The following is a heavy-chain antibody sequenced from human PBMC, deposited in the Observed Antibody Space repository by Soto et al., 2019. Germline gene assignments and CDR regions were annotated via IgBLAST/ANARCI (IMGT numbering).Heavy chain of an antibody. Sequence: SETLSLTCTVSGGSVSSGDYFWSWIRQPPGKGLEWIGYIYDSGSSYYNPSLKSRVTMSVDTSKNQFSLKLRSVTAADTAMYYCARERGYISGPKNFDSWGQGTLVTVSS. D-gene: IGHD5-12*01. CDR3: ARERGYISGPKNFDS. J-gene: IGHJ4*02. V-gene: IGHV4-30-4*01. CDR2: IYDSGSS. CDR1: GGSVSSGDYF.